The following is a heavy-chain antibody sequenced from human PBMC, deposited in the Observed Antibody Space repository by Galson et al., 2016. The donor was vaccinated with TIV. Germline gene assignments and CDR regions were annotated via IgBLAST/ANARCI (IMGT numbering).Heavy chain of an antibody. D-gene: IGHD4-23*01. J-gene: IGHJ4*02. CDR3: TRRKNYGGDAFDL. Sequence: SLRLSCAASGFTFSSYAMHWVRQAPGKGLEWVSGIVGTGGTTYYADSVTGRFSISRDNSKNTLYLQKNSLRGEDTALYYCTRRKNYGGDAFDLWGQGTLVTVSS. CDR1: GFTFSSYA. CDR2: IVGTGGTT. V-gene: IGHV3-23*01.